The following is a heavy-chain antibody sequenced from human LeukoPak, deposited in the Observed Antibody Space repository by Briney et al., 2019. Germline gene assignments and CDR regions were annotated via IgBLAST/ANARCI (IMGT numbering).Heavy chain of an antibody. CDR1: GSGFTFNNYW. CDR3: ARDLNVGYSYGRNLDY. V-gene: IGHV3-20*04. D-gene: IGHD5-18*01. CDR2: INWNGGST. Sequence: GGSLRLSCAASGSGFTFNNYWMHWVRQAPGKGLEWVSGINWNGGSTGYADSVKGRFTISRDNAKNSLYLQMNSLRAEDTALYYCARDLNVGYSYGRNLDYWGQGTLVTVSS. J-gene: IGHJ4*02.